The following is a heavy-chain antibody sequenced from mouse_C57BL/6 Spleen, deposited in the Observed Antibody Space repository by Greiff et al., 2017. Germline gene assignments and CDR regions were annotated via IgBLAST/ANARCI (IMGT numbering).Heavy chain of an antibody. Sequence: EVKLVESGGGLVKPGGSLKLSCAASGFTFSDYGMHWVCQAPEKGLEWVAYISSGSSTIYYADTVKGRFTISRDNAKNTLFLQMTSLRSEDTAMYYCARSQLAPFAYWGQGTLVTVSA. CDR3: ARSQLAPFAY. CDR1: GFTFSDYG. V-gene: IGHV5-17*01. CDR2: ISSGSSTI. D-gene: IGHD1-3*01. J-gene: IGHJ3*01.